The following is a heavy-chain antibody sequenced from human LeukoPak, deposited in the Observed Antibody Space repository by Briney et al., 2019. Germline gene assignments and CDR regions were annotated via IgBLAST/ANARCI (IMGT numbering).Heavy chain of an antibody. D-gene: IGHD2-2*02. J-gene: IGHJ6*03. V-gene: IGHV1-3*01. Sequence: ASVKVSCKASGYTFTTYTIHWVRQAPGQRLEWMGWINAGNDNTKYSQKFQDRVTITRDTSASTAYMELSSLRSEDTAVYYCARSRGGYCSSTSCYKALVYYYYYMDVWGKGTTVTVSS. CDR3: ARSRGGYCSSTSCYKALVYYYYYMDV. CDR1: GYTFTTYT. CDR2: INAGNDNT.